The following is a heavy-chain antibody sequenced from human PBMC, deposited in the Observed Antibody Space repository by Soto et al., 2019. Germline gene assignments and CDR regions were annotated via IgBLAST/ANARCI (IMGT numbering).Heavy chain of an antibody. CDR1: GFTFSSYG. CDR3: ARTNGGGDYDYYYYGMDV. D-gene: IGHD4-17*01. J-gene: IGHJ6*02. Sequence: GGSLRLSCAASGFTFSSYGMHWVRQAPGKGLEWVAVIWYDGSNKYYADSVKGRFTISRDNSKNTLYLQMNSLRAEDTAVYYCARTNGGGDYDYYYYGMDVWGQGTMVTVSS. CDR2: IWYDGSNK. V-gene: IGHV3-33*01.